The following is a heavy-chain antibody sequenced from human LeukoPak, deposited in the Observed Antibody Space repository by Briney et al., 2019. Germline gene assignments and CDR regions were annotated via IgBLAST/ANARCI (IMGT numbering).Heavy chain of an antibody. J-gene: IGHJ3*02. CDR3: ARDGSGGSAWYAFDI. CDR2: IYYSGST. D-gene: IGHD3-10*01. V-gene: IGHV4-59*01. Sequence: SETLSLTCTVSGGSIGSYYWSWIRQPPGKGLEWIGYIYYSGSTNYNPSLKSRVTISVDTSKNQFSLKLSSVTAADTAVYYCARDGSGGSAWYAFDIWGQGTMVTVSS. CDR1: GGSIGSYY.